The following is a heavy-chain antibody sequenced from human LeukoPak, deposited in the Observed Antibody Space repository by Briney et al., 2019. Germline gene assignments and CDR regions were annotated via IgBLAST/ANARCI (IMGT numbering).Heavy chain of an antibody. CDR1: GFTFDDYA. J-gene: IGHJ4*02. V-gene: IGHV3-43*02. Sequence: GGSLRLSCAASGFTFDDYAMRWVRQAPGKGLEWVSLISGDGGGIYYADSVRGAGTISRDNNKNSMYMRMNSLRAEDTALYYCAKSHSSSWDLTYFFDYWGQGTLVTVSS. CDR2: ISGDGGGI. D-gene: IGHD6-13*01. CDR3: AKSHSSSWDLTYFFDY.